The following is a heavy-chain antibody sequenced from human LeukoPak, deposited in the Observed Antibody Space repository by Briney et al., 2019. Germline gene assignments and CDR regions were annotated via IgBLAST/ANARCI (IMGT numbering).Heavy chain of an antibody. CDR3: ATAGHYSGSYPLDY. D-gene: IGHD1-26*01. V-gene: IGHV1-24*01. CDR2: FDPEDGET. J-gene: IGHJ4*02. CDR1: GYTLTELS. Sequence: GASVKVSCKVSGYTLTELSMHWVRQAPGKGLEWMGGFDPEDGETIYAQKFQGRVTMTEDTSTDTAYMELSSLRSEDTAVYYCATAGHYSGSYPLDYWGQGTLVTVSS.